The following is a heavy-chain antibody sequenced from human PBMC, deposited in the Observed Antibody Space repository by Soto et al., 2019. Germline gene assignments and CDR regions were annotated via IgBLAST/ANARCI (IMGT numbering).Heavy chain of an antibody. CDR2: IRYDGSNK. J-gene: IGHJ5*02. D-gene: IGHD2-15*01. Sequence: QVQLVESWGGVVQPGRSLRLSCAASGFTFSTYGMHWVRQAPGKGLEWVAVIRYDGSNKYYADSVQGRFTISRDNAKNTLYLQMNSLRAEDTAVYYCARDQEQFCSGGSCYVFDPWGQGTLVTVSS. V-gene: IGHV3-33*01. CDR1: GFTFSTYG. CDR3: ARDQEQFCSGGSCYVFDP.